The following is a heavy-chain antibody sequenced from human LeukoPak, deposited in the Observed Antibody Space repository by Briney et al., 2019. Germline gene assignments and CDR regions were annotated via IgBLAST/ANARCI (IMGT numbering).Heavy chain of an antibody. CDR3: ARALVGATLNTYFDY. CDR1: GGSISSYY. V-gene: IGHV4-4*07. J-gene: IGHJ4*02. CDR2: IYTSGST. Sequence: SETLSLTCTVSGGSISSYYWSWIRQPAGKGLEWIGRIYTSGSTNYNPSLKSRVTMSVDASKNQFSLKLSSVTAADTAVYYCARALVGATLNTYFDYWGQGTLVTVSS. D-gene: IGHD1-26*01.